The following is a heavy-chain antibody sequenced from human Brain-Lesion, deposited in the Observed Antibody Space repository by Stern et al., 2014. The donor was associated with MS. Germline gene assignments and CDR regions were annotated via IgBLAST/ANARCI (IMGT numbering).Heavy chain of an antibody. J-gene: IGHJ4*02. V-gene: IGHV4-39*01. D-gene: IGHD1-26*01. CDR2: IYYSGFT. CDR1: GGSISSSTYY. Sequence: QVQLQESGPGLVKPSETLSLTCTVSGGSISSSTYYWAWIRQPPGKGLEWIGNIYYSGFTYYNPSLKSRVTISVAMSKNQFSLNRSSVTAADTAIYYCARHDSVPRPSQLYSARDRGPGYFDYWGQGTLVTVSS. CDR3: ARHDSVPRPSQLYSARDRGPGYFDY.